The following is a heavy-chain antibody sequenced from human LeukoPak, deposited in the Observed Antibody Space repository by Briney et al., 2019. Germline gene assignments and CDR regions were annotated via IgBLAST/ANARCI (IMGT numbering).Heavy chain of an antibody. J-gene: IGHJ6*03. CDR2: IRYDGSNK. V-gene: IGHV3-30*02. CDR3: AKDPQLPAASVRYYYYYMDV. Sequence: PGGSLRLSCAASGFTLRSYAMSWVRQAPGKGLEWVAFIRYDGSNKYYADSVKGRFTISRDNSKNTLYLQMNSLRAEDTAVYYCAKDPQLPAASVRYYYYYMDVWGKGTTVTISS. D-gene: IGHD2-2*01. CDR1: GFTLRSYA.